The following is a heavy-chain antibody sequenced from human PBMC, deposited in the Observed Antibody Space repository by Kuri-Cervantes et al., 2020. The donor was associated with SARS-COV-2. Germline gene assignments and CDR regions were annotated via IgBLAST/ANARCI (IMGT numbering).Heavy chain of an antibody. CDR3: AKAIGRGIVVVALGGFDY. V-gene: IGHV3-48*01. CDR1: GFTFSSYS. CDR2: ISSSSSTI. Sequence: GGSLRLSCAASGFTFSSYSTNWVRQAPGKGLEWVSYISSSSSTIYYTDSVKGRFTISRDNAKNSLYLQMNSLRPEDTALYYCAKAIGRGIVVVALGGFDYWAREPWSPSPQ. J-gene: IGHJ4*02. D-gene: IGHD2-21*01.